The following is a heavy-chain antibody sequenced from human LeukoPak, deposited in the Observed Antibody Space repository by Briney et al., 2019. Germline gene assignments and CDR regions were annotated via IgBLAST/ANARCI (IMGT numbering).Heavy chain of an antibody. D-gene: IGHD3-22*01. CDR2: IDPSDSYT. Sequence: KPGESLRISCQGSGYSFTSYWISWVRQMPGKGLEWMGRIDPSDSYTNYSPSFQGHVTISADKSISTAYLQWSSLKASDTAMYYCGLGSGYCLSSSPDAFDIWGQGTMVTVSS. J-gene: IGHJ3*02. CDR1: GYSFTSYW. V-gene: IGHV5-10-1*01. CDR3: GLGSGYCLSSSPDAFDI.